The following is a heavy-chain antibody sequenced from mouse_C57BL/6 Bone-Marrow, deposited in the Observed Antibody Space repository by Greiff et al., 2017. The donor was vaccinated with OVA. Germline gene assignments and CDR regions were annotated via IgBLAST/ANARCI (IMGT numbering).Heavy chain of an antibody. CDR1: GFSLTSYG. V-gene: IGHV2-3*01. J-gene: IGHJ3*01. CDR3: AKPSSTMITAAFAY. D-gene: IGHD2-4*01. CDR2: IWGDGST. Sequence: QVHVKQSGPGLVAPSQSLSITCTVSGFSLTSYGVSWVRQPPGKGLEWLGVIWGDGSTNYHSALISRLSISKDNSKSQVFLKLNSLQTDDTATYYCAKPSSTMITAAFAYWGQGTLVTVSA.